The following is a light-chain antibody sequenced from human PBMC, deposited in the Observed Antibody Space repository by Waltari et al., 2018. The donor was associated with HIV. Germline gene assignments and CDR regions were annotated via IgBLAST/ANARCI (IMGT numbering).Light chain of an antibody. CDR2: GTS. CDR1: QRISSTS. V-gene: IGKV3-20*01. J-gene: IGKJ1*01. Sequence: EIVLTQSPGPLSLSPGERATLSCRARQRISSTSLAWYQLKPGQAPRLLIYGTSSRATGIPDRFGGSGSGTDFTLIIRRLEPEDIAVYYCQQYGTSVGTFGQGTKVEIK. CDR3: QQYGTSVGT.